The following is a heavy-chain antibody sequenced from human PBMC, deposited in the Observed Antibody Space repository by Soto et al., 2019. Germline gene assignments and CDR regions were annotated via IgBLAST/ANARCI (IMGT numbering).Heavy chain of an antibody. J-gene: IGHJ5*02. CDR3: ARERLAVAGKGGWFDP. CDR2: INYSGST. CDR1: GASIISSSYY. Sequence: SETLSLTCTVSGASIISSSYYWGWIRQPPGKGLEWIGSINYSGSTYYNPSLKSRVTISADTSKNQFYLKLRSVTAADTAVYYCARERLAVAGKGGWFDPWGQETLVTVSS. D-gene: IGHD6-19*01. V-gene: IGHV4-39*02.